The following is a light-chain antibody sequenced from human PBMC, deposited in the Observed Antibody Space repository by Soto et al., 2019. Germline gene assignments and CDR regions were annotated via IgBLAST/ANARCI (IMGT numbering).Light chain of an antibody. CDR3: CTYATGGTYV. Sequence: QSVLTQPASVSGSPGQSITISCTGTHSDVGRFNLVSWYQHHPQKAPKLIIFGVTERPSGISNRFSASKSGNTASLTISGLQAEDEADYYCCTYATGGTYVFGTGTKVTVL. CDR1: HSDVGRFNL. V-gene: IGLV2-23*02. J-gene: IGLJ1*01. CDR2: GVT.